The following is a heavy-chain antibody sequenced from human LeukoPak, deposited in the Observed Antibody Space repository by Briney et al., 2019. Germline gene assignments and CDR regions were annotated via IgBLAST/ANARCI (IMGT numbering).Heavy chain of an antibody. V-gene: IGHV4-59*01. J-gene: IGHJ2*01. D-gene: IGHD3-22*01. Sequence: SETLSLTCTVSGGSISSYYWSWIRQPPGKGLEWIGYIYYSGSTNYNPSLKSRVTISVDTSKNQFSLKLSSVTAADTAVYYCARGGSPKRDYYDSRGYQPRLSSYWYFDLWGRGTLVTVSS. CDR1: GGSISSYY. CDR2: IYYSGST. CDR3: ARGGSPKRDYYDSRGYQPRLSSYWYFDL.